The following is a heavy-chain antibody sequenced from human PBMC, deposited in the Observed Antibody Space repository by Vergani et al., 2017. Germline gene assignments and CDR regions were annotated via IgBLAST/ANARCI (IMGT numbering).Heavy chain of an antibody. J-gene: IGHJ4*02. V-gene: IGHV4-31*03. CDR1: GGSISSGGYY. CDR3: ARGIVVVVAAPVPLLDY. D-gene: IGHD2-15*01. Sequence: QVQLQESGPGLVKPSQTLSLTCTVSGGSISSGGYYWSWIRQHPGKVLECMGYIYYSGSTYYNPSLKSRVTISVDTSKNQFSLKLSSVTAADTAVYYCARGIVVVVAAPVPLLDYWGQGTLVTVSS. CDR2: IYYSGST.